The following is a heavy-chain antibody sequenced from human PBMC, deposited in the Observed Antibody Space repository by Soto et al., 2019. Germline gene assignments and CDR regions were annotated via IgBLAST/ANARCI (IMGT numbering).Heavy chain of an antibody. CDR2: INGGGTSA. J-gene: IGHJ4*02. V-gene: IGHV3-23*01. CDR1: GFTLSSYP. CDR3: AKDILTGYYIAFDY. Sequence: GGSLRLSCAASGFTLSSYPMTWVRQSPGKELEWVSTINGGGTSAYYAASVKGRFTISRDNSKNTLYLQLNSLRAEDTALYYCAKDILTGYYIAFDYWGQGTPVTVSS. D-gene: IGHD3-9*01.